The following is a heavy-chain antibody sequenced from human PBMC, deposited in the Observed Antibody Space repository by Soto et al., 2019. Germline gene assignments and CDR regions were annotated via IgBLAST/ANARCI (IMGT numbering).Heavy chain of an antibody. J-gene: IGHJ6*02. V-gene: IGHV4-59*08. D-gene: IGHD4-17*01. CDR3: ARHGEDTVTTYREDYYYGMDV. Sequence: SETLSLTCTVSGGSISSYYWSWIRQPPGKGLEWIGYIYYSGSTNYNPSLKSRVTISVDTSKNQFSLKLSSVTAADTAVYYCARHGEDTVTTYREDYYYGMDVWGQGTTVTVSS. CDR1: GGSISSYY. CDR2: IYYSGST.